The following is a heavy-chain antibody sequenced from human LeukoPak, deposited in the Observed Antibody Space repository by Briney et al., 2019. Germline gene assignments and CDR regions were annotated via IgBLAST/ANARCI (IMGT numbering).Heavy chain of an antibody. D-gene: IGHD2-21*01. CDR3: AKEGCGGDCLDY. CDR2: ISGDGGST. J-gene: IGHJ4*02. V-gene: IGHV3-43*02. CDR1: GFTFDDYA. Sequence: GGSLRPSCAASGFTFDDYAMHWVRQAPGKGLEWVSLISGDGGSTYYADSVKGRFTISRDNSKNSLYLQMNSLRTEDTALYYCAKEGCGGDCLDYWGQGTLVTVSS.